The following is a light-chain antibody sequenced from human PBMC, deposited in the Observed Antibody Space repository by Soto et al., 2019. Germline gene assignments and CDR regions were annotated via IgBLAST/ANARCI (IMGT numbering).Light chain of an antibody. CDR2: DAS. CDR3: QQYDNLPLT. CDR1: QDISNY. V-gene: IGKV1-33*01. Sequence: IQLTQSPSSLSASVGXRVTITCRASQDISNYLNWYQQKPGKAPKLLIYDASNLETGVPSRFSGSGSGTDFTFTISSLQPEDIATYYCQQYDNLPLTFGGGTKVDIK. J-gene: IGKJ4*01.